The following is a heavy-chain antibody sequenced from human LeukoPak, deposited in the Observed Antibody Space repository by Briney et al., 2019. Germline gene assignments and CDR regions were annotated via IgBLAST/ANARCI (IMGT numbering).Heavy chain of an antibody. CDR1: GYTFTSYA. V-gene: IGHV1-3*01. Sequence: ASVKVSCKASGYTFTSYAMHWVRQAPGQRLEWMGWINAGNGNTKYSQKFQGRVTITRDTSASTAYMELSSLRSEDTAVYYCARAARSGWLLGYWGQGTLVTVSS. D-gene: IGHD6-19*01. J-gene: IGHJ4*02. CDR3: ARAARSGWLLGY. CDR2: INAGNGNT.